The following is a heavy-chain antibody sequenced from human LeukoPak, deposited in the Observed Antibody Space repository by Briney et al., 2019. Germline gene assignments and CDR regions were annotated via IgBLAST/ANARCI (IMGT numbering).Heavy chain of an antibody. D-gene: IGHD3-22*01. CDR1: GGSISSYY. V-gene: IGHV4-59*01. CDR3: AGQYYYDSSGYSRAPGVFDY. J-gene: IGHJ4*02. Sequence: SETLSLTCTVSGGSISSYYWSWIRQPPGKGLEWIGYIYYSGSTNYNPSLKSRVTISVDTSKNQFSLKLSSVTAADTAVYYCAGQYYYDSSGYSRAPGVFDYWGQGTLVTVPS. CDR2: IYYSGST.